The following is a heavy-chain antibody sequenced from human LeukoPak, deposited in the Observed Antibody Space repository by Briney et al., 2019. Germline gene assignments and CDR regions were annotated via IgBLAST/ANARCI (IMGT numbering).Heavy chain of an antibody. D-gene: IGHD2-8*02. V-gene: IGHV3-53*01. CDR3: ERDFSVHRWCGFDI. CDR2: IYSGDST. J-gene: IGHJ3*02. Sequence: GGSLRLSCAVSGFTANSNYMSWVRQAPGKGLEWVSVIYSGDSTYYADSVKGRFTISRDNSKNTLYLQMNSLRAEDTAVYYCERDFSVHRWCGFDILGEGTMVTVSS. CDR1: GFTANSNY.